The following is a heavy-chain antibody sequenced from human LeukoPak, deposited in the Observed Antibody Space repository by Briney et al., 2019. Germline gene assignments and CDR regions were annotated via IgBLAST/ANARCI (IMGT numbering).Heavy chain of an antibody. J-gene: IGHJ3*02. CDR1: GYTFTGYY. CDR3: AREIPSTINGFDI. Sequence: ASVKVSCKASGYTFTGYYMHWLRQAPGQGLEWMGWINPNNGGTKYAQKFQGRVTMTRDTSISTAYMELSRMTSDDTAAYYCAREIPSTINGFDIWGQGTVITVSS. CDR2: INPNNGGT. D-gene: IGHD1-14*01. V-gene: IGHV1-2*02.